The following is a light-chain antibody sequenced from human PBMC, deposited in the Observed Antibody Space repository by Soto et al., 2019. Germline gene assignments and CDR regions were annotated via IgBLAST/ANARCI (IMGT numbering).Light chain of an antibody. CDR1: QRVSSTY. CDR2: GAS. V-gene: IGKV3-20*01. CDR3: QQYGSSPIT. J-gene: IGKJ5*01. Sequence: EIVLTQSPGTLSLSPGERATLSCRASQRVSSTYIAWYQQKPGQAPRLLIYGASSRATGIPDRFSGSGSGTDFTLTISRLEPEDFAMYYCQQYGSSPITFGQGTRLEIK.